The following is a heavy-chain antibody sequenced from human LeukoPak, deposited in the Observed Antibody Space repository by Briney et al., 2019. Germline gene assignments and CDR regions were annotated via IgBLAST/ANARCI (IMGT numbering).Heavy chain of an antibody. CDR1: GYSISSGYY. D-gene: IGHD6-19*01. CDR2: IYTSGST. V-gene: IGHV4-4*07. CDR3: AREGQQWLAYYYYYYMDV. Sequence: PSETLSLTCTVSGYSISSGYYWSWIRQPAGKGLEWIGRIYTSGSTNYNPSLKSRVTISVDTSKNQFSLKLRSVTAADTAVYYCAREGQQWLAYYYYYYMDVWGKGTTVTISS. J-gene: IGHJ6*03.